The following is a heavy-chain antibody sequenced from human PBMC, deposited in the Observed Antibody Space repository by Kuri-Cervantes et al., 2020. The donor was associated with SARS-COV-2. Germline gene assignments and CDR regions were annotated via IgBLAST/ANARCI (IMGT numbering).Heavy chain of an antibody. Sequence: GESLKISCAASGFTFSSYAMSWVRQAPGKGLEWVSAISGSGGSTYYADSVKGRFTISRDNSKNTLYLQMNSLRAEDTAVYYCARDFEEDRTNGVVYYMDVWGKGTTVTVSS. CDR1: GFTFSSYA. J-gene: IGHJ6*03. D-gene: IGHD2-8*01. CDR2: ISGSGGST. V-gene: IGHV3-23*01. CDR3: ARDFEEDRTNGVVYYMDV.